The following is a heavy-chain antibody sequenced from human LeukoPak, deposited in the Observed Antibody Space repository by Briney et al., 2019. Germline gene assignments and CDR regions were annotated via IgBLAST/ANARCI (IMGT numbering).Heavy chain of an antibody. V-gene: IGHV3-30*04. CDR2: ISYDGSNK. CDR1: GFTFSSYA. CDR3: ARMPYSDHKHEAPGGYYYYYYAMDV. Sequence: QAGRSLRLSCAASGFTFSSYAIHWVRQAPGKGLEWVALISYDGSNKYYADSVKGRFTISRDNSKNTLYLQMNSLSSEDTAVYYCARMPYSDHKHEAPGGYYYYYYAMDVWGQGTTVTVSS. J-gene: IGHJ6*02. D-gene: IGHD5-12*01.